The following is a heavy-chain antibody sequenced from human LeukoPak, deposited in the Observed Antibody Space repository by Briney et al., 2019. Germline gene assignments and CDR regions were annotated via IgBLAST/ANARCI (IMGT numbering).Heavy chain of an antibody. CDR2: IYYSGST. D-gene: IGHD2-2*01. V-gene: IGHV4-30-4*08. CDR1: GGSISSSSYY. J-gene: IGHJ6*03. Sequence: KPSETLSLTCTVSGGSISSSSYYWSWIRQPPGKGLEWIGYIYYSGSTYYNPSLKSRVTISVDTSKNQFSLKLSSVTAADTAVYYCARGVYEHCSSTSCFYGVIPYYYYYMDVWGKGTTVTVSS. CDR3: ARGVYEHCSSTSCFYGVIPYYYYYMDV.